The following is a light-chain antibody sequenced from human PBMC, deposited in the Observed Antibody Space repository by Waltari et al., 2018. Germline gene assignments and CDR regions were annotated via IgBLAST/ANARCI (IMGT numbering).Light chain of an antibody. CDR3: QSYDSSLSDSGV. CDR2: GNN. V-gene: IGLV1-40*01. CDR1: SSNIGAGYD. Sequence: QSILTQPPSVSGAPRQKVTISCTGSSSNIGAGYDVHWYQQLPGAAPKLIIYGNNNRPSGVPGRFSGSKSGTSTSMYIPGLQTEDEADYYCQSYDSSLSDSGVFGGGTKVTVL. J-gene: IGLJ3*02.